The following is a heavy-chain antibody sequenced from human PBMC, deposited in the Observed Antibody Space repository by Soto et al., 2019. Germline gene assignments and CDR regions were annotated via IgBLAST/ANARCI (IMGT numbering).Heavy chain of an antibody. D-gene: IGHD3-16*01. CDR1: GFPFSHYW. CDR2: INPAGTIT. Sequence: MQMVESGGGSVKPGGSLRLSCAASGFPFSHYWMHWVRQTPGKGLVWVSRINPAGTITNYADSVEGRITISRDNADSDLFLQMNSLSAEDTAIYYCTSDTFGLRATWGQGTLVTVSS. V-gene: IGHV3-74*01. CDR3: TSDTFGLRAT. J-gene: IGHJ5*02.